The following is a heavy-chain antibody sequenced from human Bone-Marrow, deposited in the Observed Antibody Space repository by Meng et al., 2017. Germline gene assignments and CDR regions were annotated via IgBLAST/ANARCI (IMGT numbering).Heavy chain of an antibody. V-gene: IGHV7-4-1*02. CDR2: INTNTGNT. J-gene: IGHJ4*01. CDR1: GYNFTSYA. D-gene: IGHD2-15*01. Sequence: ASVKVSCKASGYNFTSYAMYWVRQAPGQGLEWMGWINTNTGNTTYAKDFTGRFVFSLDTSVSTAYLQISSLKAEDTAVYYCARDLDMGHYWGQGTLVTVSS. CDR3: ARDLDMGHY.